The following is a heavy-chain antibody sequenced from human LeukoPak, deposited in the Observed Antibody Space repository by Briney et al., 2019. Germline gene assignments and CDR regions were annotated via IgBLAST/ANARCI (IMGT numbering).Heavy chain of an antibody. CDR3: ARDLIAVAGTEDY. Sequence: GASLRLSCAASGFTFSNYAMSWVRQAPGKGLEWVSSITGSGGRTYYADSVKGRFTISRDNSKNTLYLQMNSLRAEDTAVYYCARDLIAVAGTEDYWGQGTLVTVSS. J-gene: IGHJ4*02. CDR1: GFTFSNYA. D-gene: IGHD6-19*01. V-gene: IGHV3-23*01. CDR2: ITGSGGRT.